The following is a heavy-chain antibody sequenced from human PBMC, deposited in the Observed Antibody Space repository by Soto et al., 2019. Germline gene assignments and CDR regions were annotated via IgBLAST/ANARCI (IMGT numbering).Heavy chain of an antibody. CDR2: IGTSASIT. CDR1: GFTFSSFA. D-gene: IGHD2-21*02. Sequence: EVQLLESGGNLVQPGGSLRLSCAASGFTFSSFAMSWVRQAPGKGLEWVSVIGTSASITAYADSVRGRFTISRDNSKNTLYLQMNSLRAEDTAVYYCAKDWGGDTSYYFDYWGQGTLVTVSS. V-gene: IGHV3-23*01. CDR3: AKDWGGDTSYYFDY. J-gene: IGHJ4*02.